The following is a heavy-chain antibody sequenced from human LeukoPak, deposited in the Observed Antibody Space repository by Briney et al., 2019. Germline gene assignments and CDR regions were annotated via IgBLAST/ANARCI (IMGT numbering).Heavy chain of an antibody. D-gene: IGHD3-22*01. CDR3: ARQRIEYYYDSSGYPHAFDI. J-gene: IGHJ3*02. V-gene: IGHV5-51*01. Sequence: GESLKISCKGSGYSFTSYWIGWVRQMPGKGLEWMGIIYPGDSDTRYSPSFQGQVTISADKSISTAYLQWSSLKASDTAMYYCARQRIEYYYDSSGYPHAFDIWGQGTMVTVSS. CDR2: IYPGDSDT. CDR1: GYSFTSYW.